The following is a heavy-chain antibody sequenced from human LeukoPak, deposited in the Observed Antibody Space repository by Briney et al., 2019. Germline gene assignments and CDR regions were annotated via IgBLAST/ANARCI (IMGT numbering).Heavy chain of an antibody. J-gene: IGHJ5*02. D-gene: IGHD3-3*01. CDR2: IYYSGST. Sequence: SETLSLTCAVSGGSISSGSYSWSWIRQPPGKGLEWIGYIYYSGSTNYNPSLKSRVTISVDTSKNQFSLKLSSVTAADTAVYYCARSWRNWFDPWGQGTLVTVSS. CDR1: GGSISSGSYS. CDR3: ARSWRNWFDP. V-gene: IGHV4-61*01.